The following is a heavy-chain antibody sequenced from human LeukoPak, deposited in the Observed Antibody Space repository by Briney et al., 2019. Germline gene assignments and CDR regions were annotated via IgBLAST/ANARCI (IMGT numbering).Heavy chain of an antibody. V-gene: IGHV3-30*18. CDR2: ISCDGSNK. Sequence: GGSLRLSCAASGFTFSSYGMHWVRQAPGKGLEWVAVISCDGSNKYYADSVKGRFTISRDNSKNTLYLQMNSLRAEDTAVYYCAKATRPGSSFDYWGQGTLVTVSS. CDR1: GFTFSSYG. CDR3: AKATRPGSSFDY. J-gene: IGHJ4*02. D-gene: IGHD1-1*01.